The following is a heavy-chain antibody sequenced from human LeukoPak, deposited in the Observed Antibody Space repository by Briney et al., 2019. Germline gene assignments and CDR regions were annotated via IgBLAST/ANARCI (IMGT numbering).Heavy chain of an antibody. CDR3: TRVQAGRAGLMDV. CDR2: IDPDGSTT. Sequence: GGSLRLSCAASGFTFSSYAMSWVRQAPGEGLVWVSRIDPDGSTTNYADSVKGRFTTSRDNAKNTLYLQMNSLRAEDTALYYCTRVQAGRAGLMDVWGRGTTVTVSS. J-gene: IGHJ6*02. CDR1: GFTFSSYA. D-gene: IGHD6-13*01. V-gene: IGHV3-74*01.